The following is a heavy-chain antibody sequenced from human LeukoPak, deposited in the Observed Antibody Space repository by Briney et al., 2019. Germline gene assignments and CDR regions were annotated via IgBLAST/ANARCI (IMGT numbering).Heavy chain of an antibody. J-gene: IGHJ4*02. V-gene: IGHV4-59*01. CDR3: ARGKGYYFDY. CDR2: IYYSGST. CDR1: GGSISSYY. Sequence: SETLSLTCTVSGGSISSYYWSWIRQPPGKGLEWIGYIYYSGSTNYNPSLKSRVTISVDTSKNQFSLKLSSVTAANTAVYYCARGKGYYFDYWGQGTLVTVSS.